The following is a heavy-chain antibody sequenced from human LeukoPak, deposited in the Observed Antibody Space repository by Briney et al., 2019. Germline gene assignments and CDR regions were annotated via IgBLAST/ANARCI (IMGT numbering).Heavy chain of an antibody. D-gene: IGHD4-17*01. CDR2: MNPNSGNT. CDR1: GYTFTSYD. CDR3: AKDALDYGDYVPTVWDL. J-gene: IGHJ3*01. Sequence: GASVKVSCKASGYTFTSYDINWVRQATGQGLEWMGWMNPNSGNTGYAQKFQGRVTITRNTSISTAYMELSSLRSEDTAVYYCAKDALDYGDYVPTVWDLWGQGTMVTVSS. V-gene: IGHV1-8*03.